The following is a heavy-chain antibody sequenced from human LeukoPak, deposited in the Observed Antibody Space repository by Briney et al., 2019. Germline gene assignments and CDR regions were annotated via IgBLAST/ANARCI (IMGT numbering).Heavy chain of an antibody. J-gene: IGHJ6*02. Sequence: SVKVSCKASGGTFSSYAISWVRQAPGQGLEWMGGIIPIFGTANYAQKFQGRVTITADESTSTAYMELSSLRSEDTAAYYCARRNLYCSGGSCYSHYYYYGMDVWGQGTTVTVSS. V-gene: IGHV1-69*13. CDR2: IIPIFGTA. CDR3: ARRNLYCSGGSCYSHYYYYGMDV. D-gene: IGHD2-15*01. CDR1: GGTFSSYA.